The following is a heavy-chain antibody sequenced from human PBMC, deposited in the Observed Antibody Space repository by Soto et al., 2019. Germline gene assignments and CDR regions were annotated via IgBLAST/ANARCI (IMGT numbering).Heavy chain of an antibody. Sequence: ALVKGGWKSAVYGFRHDVVNWVRQAPGHGLEWMGFSTHTGNTNYAQNFQGRVVLTTDTSTSTAYMEVTSLRSDDTAVYYCARSGEPPLAYWGQGTPVTVS. V-gene: IGHV1-18*01. CDR2: STHTGNT. D-gene: IGHD1-26*01. CDR3: ARSGEPPLAY. CDR1: VYGFRHDV. J-gene: IGHJ4*02.